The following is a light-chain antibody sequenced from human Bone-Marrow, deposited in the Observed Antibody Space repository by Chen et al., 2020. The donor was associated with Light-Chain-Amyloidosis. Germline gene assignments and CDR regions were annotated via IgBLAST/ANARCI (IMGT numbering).Light chain of an antibody. CDR3: QVWDRSSDRPV. CDR1: NIGSTR. J-gene: IGLJ3*02. V-gene: IGLV3-21*02. Sequence: SYVLTQPSSVSVAPGQRATIACGGNNIGSTRVHWYQQTPGQAPLLVVYDDSDRPSGIPERLSGSNSGNTATLTISRVEAGDEADYYCQVWDRSSDRPVFGGGTKLTVL. CDR2: DDS.